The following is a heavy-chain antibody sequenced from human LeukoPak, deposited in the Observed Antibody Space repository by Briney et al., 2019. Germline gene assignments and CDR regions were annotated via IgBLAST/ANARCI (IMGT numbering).Heavy chain of an antibody. CDR3: ARGLYYYDSSGYYY. J-gene: IGHJ4*02. CDR1: GGSFSGYY. CDR2: INHSGST. V-gene: IGHV4-34*01. Sequence: TSETLSLTCAVYGGSFSGYYWSWIRQPPGEGLEWIGEINHSGSTNYNPSLKSRVTISVDTSKNQFSLKLSSVTAADTAVYYCARGLYYYDSSGYYYWGQGTLVTVSS. D-gene: IGHD3-22*01.